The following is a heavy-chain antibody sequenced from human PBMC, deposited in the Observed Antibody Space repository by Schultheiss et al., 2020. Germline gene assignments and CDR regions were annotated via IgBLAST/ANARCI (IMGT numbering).Heavy chain of an antibody. CDR3: SSLSFGDYDDY. V-gene: IGHV3-73*01. CDR2: IRSKANSYAT. CDR1: GFTFSGSA. D-gene: IGHD3-16*02. J-gene: IGHJ4*02. Sequence: GGSLRLSCAASGFTFSGSAMHWVRQASGKGLEWVGRIRSKANSYATAYAASVKGRFTISRDNSNNTLYLQMNSLRAEDTAVYYCSSLSFGDYDDYWGQGTRV.